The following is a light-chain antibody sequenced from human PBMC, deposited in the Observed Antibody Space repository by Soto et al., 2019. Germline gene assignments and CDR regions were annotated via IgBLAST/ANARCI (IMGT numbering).Light chain of an antibody. Sequence: EIVLTQSPATLSLSPGERATLSCRASQSVSRYLAWYQQKPGQAPRLLIYDASNRATGIPARFSGSGSGTDFTLPISSLEPEDFAVYYCKQRSNWPPLTFGGGTKVEIK. V-gene: IGKV3-11*01. CDR3: KQRSNWPPLT. CDR1: QSVSRY. CDR2: DAS. J-gene: IGKJ4*01.